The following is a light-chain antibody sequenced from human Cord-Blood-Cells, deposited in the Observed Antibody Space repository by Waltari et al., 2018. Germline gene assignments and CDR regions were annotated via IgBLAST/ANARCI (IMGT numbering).Light chain of an antibody. CDR3: QQRSNWPPWT. Sequence: ELVLTQSPATLSLSPGARATLSCRASQSVSSYLAWYQQKPGQAPRILIYDASNRATGIPARFSGSGSGTDFTLTISSLEPEDFAVYYCQQRSNWPPWTFGQGTKVEIK. V-gene: IGKV3-11*01. J-gene: IGKJ1*01. CDR1: QSVSSY. CDR2: DAS.